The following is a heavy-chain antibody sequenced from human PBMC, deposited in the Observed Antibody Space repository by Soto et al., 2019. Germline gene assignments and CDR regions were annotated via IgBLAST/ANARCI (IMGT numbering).Heavy chain of an antibody. V-gene: IGHV3-21*01. CDR1: GFTFSSYS. D-gene: IGHD4-17*01. Sequence: PGGSLRLSCAASGFTFSSYSMNWVRQAPGKGLEWVSSISSSSSYLYYADSVKGRFTISRDNAKNSLYLQMNSLRAEDTAVYYCARDIQVRFTVTTFDPYYYYYGMDVWGQGTTVTVSS. CDR3: ARDIQVRFTVTTFDPYYYYYGMDV. CDR2: ISSSSSYL. J-gene: IGHJ6*02.